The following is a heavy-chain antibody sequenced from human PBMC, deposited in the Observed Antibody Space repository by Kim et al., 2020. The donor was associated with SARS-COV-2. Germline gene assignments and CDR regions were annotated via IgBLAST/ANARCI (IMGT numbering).Heavy chain of an antibody. J-gene: IGHJ4*02. CDR3: ARANLLLWFGEPNAPPQY. CDR1: GYTFTSYY. CDR2: INPSGCST. V-gene: IGHV1-46*01. Sequence: ASVKVSCKASGYTFTSYYMHWVRQAPGQGLEWMGIINPSGCSTSYAQKFQGRVTMTRDTSTSTVYMELSSLRSEDTAVYYCARANLLLWFGEPNAPPQYWGQGTLVTVSS. D-gene: IGHD3-10*01.